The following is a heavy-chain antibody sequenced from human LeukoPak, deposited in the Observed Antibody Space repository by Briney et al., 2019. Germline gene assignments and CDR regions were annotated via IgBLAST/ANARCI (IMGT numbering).Heavy chain of an antibody. D-gene: IGHD4-23*01. CDR2: IWYDGTNK. Sequence: PGGSLRLSCAASGFTFSNAWMSWVRQAPGKGLEWVAVIWYDGTNKYYADSVKGRFTISRDTSNNMLYLQMNSLRAEDTAVYYCARVSESGNSDYWGQGTLVTVSS. CDR3: ARVSESGNSDY. CDR1: GFTFSNAW. J-gene: IGHJ4*02. V-gene: IGHV3-33*08.